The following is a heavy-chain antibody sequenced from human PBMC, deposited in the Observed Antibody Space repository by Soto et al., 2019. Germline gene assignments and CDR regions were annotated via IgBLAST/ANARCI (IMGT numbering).Heavy chain of an antibody. CDR3: ARGLVYYDILTGSLGMDV. V-gene: IGHV1-2*02. CDR1: GYTFTGYY. D-gene: IGHD3-9*01. CDR2: INPNSGGT. Sequence: ASVKVSCKASGYTFTGYYIHWVRQAPGQGLEWMGWINPNSGGTNYAQKFQGRVTMTRDTSISTAYMELSRLRSDDTAVYYCARGLVYYDILTGSLGMDVWGQGTTVTVSS. J-gene: IGHJ6*02.